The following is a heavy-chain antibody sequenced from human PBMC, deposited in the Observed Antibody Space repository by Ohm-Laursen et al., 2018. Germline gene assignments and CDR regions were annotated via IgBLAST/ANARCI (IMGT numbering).Heavy chain of an antibody. D-gene: IGHD3-10*01. CDR1: GFTFSSYS. Sequence: LSLTCAASGFTFSSYSMNWVRQAPGKGLEWVSSISSSSSYIYYADSVKGRFTISRDNAKNSLYLQMNSLRAEDTAVYYCARDRVNYGSGPRFDYWGQGTLVTVSS. CDR3: ARDRVNYGSGPRFDY. J-gene: IGHJ4*02. V-gene: IGHV3-21*01. CDR2: ISSSSSYI.